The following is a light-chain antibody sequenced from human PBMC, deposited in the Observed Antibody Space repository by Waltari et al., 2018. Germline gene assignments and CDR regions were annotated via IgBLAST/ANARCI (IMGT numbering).Light chain of an antibody. J-gene: IGLJ3*02. Sequence: SYDLTQPLSVSVALGPTARITCGGDNLGNKHVHWYQQKPGQAPVLVIYRDNHRPSGIPERFSGSNSGNTATLTISGAQAGDEADYYCQVWDTNTMLFGGGAKLTVV. CDR2: RDN. V-gene: IGLV3-9*01. CDR3: QVWDTNTML. CDR1: NLGNKH.